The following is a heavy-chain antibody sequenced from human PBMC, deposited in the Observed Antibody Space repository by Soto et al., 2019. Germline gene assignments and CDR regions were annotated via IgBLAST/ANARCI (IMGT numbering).Heavy chain of an antibody. CDR3: ARGLGGTYYYYGMDV. CDR2: INHSGST. D-gene: IGHD3-16*01. V-gene: IGHV4-34*01. J-gene: IGHJ6*02. Sequence: SETLSLTCAVYGGSFSGYYWSWIRQPPGKGLEWIGEINHSGSTNYNPSLKSRVTISVDTSKNQFSLKLSSVTAADTAVYYCARGLGGTYYYYGMDVWGQGTTVTVSS. CDR1: GGSFSGYY.